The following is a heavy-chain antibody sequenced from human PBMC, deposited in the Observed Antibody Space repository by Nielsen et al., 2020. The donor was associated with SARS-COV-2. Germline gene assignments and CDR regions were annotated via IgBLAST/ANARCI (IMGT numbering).Heavy chain of an antibody. Sequence: SETLSLTCAFYGGSFSSYYWAWVRQSPGKGLEWIGEINHSGTTNYNPSLKTRVTISVGTSKNQFSLNLTSVTAADTAVYFCARGVFTYGLDVWGQGTTVSVSS. CDR1: GGSFSSYY. CDR2: INHSGTT. J-gene: IGHJ6*02. CDR3: ARGVFTYGLDV. V-gene: IGHV4-34*01.